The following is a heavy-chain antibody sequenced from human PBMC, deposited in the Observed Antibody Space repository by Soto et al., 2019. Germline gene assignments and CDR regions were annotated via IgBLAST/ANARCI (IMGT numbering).Heavy chain of an antibody. Sequence: SETLSLTCTVSGGSISSSSYYWGWIRQPPGKGLEWIGSIYYSGSTYYNPSLKSRVTISVDTSKNQFSLKLSSVTAADTAVYYCAKTYYDYIWGSYQFDYWGQGTLVTVSS. CDR1: GGSISSSSYY. D-gene: IGHD3-16*02. CDR2: IYYSGST. CDR3: AKTYYDYIWGSYQFDY. J-gene: IGHJ4*02. V-gene: IGHV4-39*01.